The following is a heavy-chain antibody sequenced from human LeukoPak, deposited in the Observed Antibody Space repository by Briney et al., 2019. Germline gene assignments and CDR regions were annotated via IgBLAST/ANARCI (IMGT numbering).Heavy chain of an antibody. CDR2: IYHSGST. D-gene: IGHD3-3*01. J-gene: IGHJ4*02. CDR3: ARQGDYDYWSGYYHRYFDY. V-gene: IGHV4-38-2*01. Sequence: SETLSLTCAVSGYSISSGYYWGWIRQPPGKGLEWIGSIYHSGSTYYNPSLKSRVTISVDTSKNQFSLKLSSVTAADTAVYYCARQGDYDYWSGYYHRYFDYWGQGTLVTVSS. CDR1: GYSISSGYY.